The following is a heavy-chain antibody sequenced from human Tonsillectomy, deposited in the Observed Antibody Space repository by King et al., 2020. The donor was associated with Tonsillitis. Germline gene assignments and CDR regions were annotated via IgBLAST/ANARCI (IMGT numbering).Heavy chain of an antibody. CDR2: ISFDGVNK. CDR3: ARVEXPYYYDNXNXYYFYY. J-gene: IGHJ4*02. V-gene: IGHV3-30-3*01. Sequence: VQLVQSGGGVVQPGRSLRLSCVASGFTFSRYTMHWVRQAPGKGLEWVVVISFDGVNKYYADSVKGRFTISRDNSKNTLYLQMNRLRAEDTAVYYCARVEXPYYYDNXNXYYFYYWGQGTLVTVSS. D-gene: IGHD3-22*01. CDR1: GFTFSRYT.